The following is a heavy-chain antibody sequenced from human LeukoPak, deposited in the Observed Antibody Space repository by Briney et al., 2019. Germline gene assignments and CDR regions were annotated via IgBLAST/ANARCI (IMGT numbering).Heavy chain of an antibody. CDR2: ISAYNGNT. J-gene: IGHJ4*02. CDR3: AKVSDSYGYIKASFQYYFDY. CDR1: GYTFTSYG. V-gene: IGHV1-18*01. D-gene: IGHD5-18*01. Sequence: ASVKVSCKASGYTFTSYGISWVRQAPGQGLEWMGWISAYNGNTNYAQKLQGRVTMTTDTSTSTAYMELRSLRSDDTAVYYCAKVSDSYGYIKASFQYYFDYWGQGTLVTVSS.